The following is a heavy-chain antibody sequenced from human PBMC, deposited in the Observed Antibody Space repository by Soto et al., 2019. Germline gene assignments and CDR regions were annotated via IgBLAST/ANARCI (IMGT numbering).Heavy chain of an antibody. Sequence: GGSLRLSCAASGFTFDDYGMSWVRQAPGKGLEWVSGINWNGGSTGYADSVKGRFTISRDNAKNSLYLQMNSLRAEDTALYHCARAPPDIVVVPAAPFGNWFDPWGQGTLVTVSS. J-gene: IGHJ5*02. D-gene: IGHD2-2*01. CDR1: GFTFDDYG. CDR2: INWNGGST. CDR3: ARAPPDIVVVPAAPFGNWFDP. V-gene: IGHV3-20*01.